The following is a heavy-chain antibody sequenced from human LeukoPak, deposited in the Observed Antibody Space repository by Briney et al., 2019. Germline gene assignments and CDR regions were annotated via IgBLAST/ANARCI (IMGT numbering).Heavy chain of an antibody. V-gene: IGHV7-4-1*02. CDR1: GYSFIKYD. Sequence: ASVKVSCKASGYSFIKYDMNWVRQAPGQGLEWMGRINTNTGNPTYAQGFTGRFVFSLDTSVSTAYLQISSLKAEDTAVYYCARNNADGEGRFSYWGQGTLVTVSS. CDR2: INTNTGNP. CDR3: ARNNADGEGRFSY. D-gene: IGHD3-10*01. J-gene: IGHJ4*02.